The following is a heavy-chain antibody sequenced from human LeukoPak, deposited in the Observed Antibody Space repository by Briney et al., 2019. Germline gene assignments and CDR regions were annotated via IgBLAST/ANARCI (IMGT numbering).Heavy chain of an antibody. J-gene: IGHJ4*02. CDR2: IKQDGSEK. V-gene: IGHV3-7*01. CDR1: GFAFSGYW. D-gene: IGHD1-7*01. CDR3: ARDRVTGTDYFDY. Sequence: GGSLRLSCEASGFAFSGYWMSWVRQAPGKGLEWVANIKQDGSEKYYVDSVKGRFTISRDNAKNSLYLQMNSLRAEDTAVYYCARDRVTGTDYFDYWGQGTLVTVSS.